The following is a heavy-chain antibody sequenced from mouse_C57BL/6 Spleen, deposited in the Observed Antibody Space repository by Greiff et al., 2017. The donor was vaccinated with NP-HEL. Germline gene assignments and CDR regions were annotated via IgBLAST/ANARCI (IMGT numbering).Heavy chain of an antibody. Sequence: LQESGPELVKPGASVKISCKASGYAFSSSWMNWVKQRPGKGLEWIGRIYPGDGDTNYNGKFKGKATLTADKSSSTAYMQLSSLTSEDSEVYFCARNWDYGSSYWYFDVWGTGTTVTVSS. CDR1: GYAFSSSW. CDR3: ARNWDYGSSYWYFDV. D-gene: IGHD1-1*01. CDR2: IYPGDGDT. V-gene: IGHV1-82*01. J-gene: IGHJ1*03.